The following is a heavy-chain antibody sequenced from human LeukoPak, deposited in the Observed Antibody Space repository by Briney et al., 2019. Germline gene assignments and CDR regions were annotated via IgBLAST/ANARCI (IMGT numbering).Heavy chain of an antibody. CDR1: GFTFSSYS. D-gene: IGHD3-22*01. Sequence: GGSLRLSCAASGFTFSSYSMNWVRQAPGNGLEWVSYISSSSSTIYYADSVKGRFTISRDNAKNSLYLQMNSLRDEDTAVYYCARESRFYDSSGYSIFDIWGQGTMVTVSS. V-gene: IGHV3-48*02. CDR3: ARESRFYDSSGYSIFDI. CDR2: ISSSSSTI. J-gene: IGHJ3*02.